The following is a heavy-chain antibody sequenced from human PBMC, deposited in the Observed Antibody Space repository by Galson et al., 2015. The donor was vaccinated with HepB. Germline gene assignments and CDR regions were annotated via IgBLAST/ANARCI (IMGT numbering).Heavy chain of an antibody. CDR1: GYTFTSCY. V-gene: IGHV1-46*01. Sequence: SVKVSCKASGYTFTSCYMHWVRQAPGQGLEWMGIINPSGGSTSYAQKFQGRVTMTRDTSTSTVYMELSSLRSEDTAVYYCAREWVYCGGDCYAEDYYYYGMDVWGQGTTVTVSS. CDR3: AREWVYCGGDCYAEDYYYYGMDV. D-gene: IGHD2-21*02. CDR2: INPSGGST. J-gene: IGHJ6*02.